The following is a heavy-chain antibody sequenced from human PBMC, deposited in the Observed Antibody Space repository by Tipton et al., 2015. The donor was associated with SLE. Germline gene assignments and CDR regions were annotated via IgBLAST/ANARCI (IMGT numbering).Heavy chain of an antibody. J-gene: IGHJ4*02. D-gene: IGHD3-10*01. Sequence: TLSLTCPVSGGSISSSSYYWGWIRQPPGKGLEWIGSIYYSGSTYYNPSLKSRVTISVDTSKNQFSLKLSSVTAADTAVYYCARGPFSSGSYRFDFWGQGTLVTVSS. CDR1: GGSISSSSYY. CDR3: ARGPFSSGSYRFDF. CDR2: IYYSGST. V-gene: IGHV4-39*07.